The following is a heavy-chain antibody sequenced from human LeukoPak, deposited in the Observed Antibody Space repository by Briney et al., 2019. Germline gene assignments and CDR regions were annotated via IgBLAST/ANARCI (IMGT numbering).Heavy chain of an antibody. CDR1: GFTFSSYA. D-gene: IGHD3-16*01. CDR3: VRARKLRLDF. CDR2: ISYDRKKQ. Sequence: PGGSLRLSCTASGFTFSSYAMHWVRQAPGKGLEWVSIISYDRKKQFYADSVRGRFNISRDNSRATVFLQMDTLRHEDTAVYFCVRARKLRLDFWGQGALVIVSS. J-gene: IGHJ4*02. V-gene: IGHV3-30*04.